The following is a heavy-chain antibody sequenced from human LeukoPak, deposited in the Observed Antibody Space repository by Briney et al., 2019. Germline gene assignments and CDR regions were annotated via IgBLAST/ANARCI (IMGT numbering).Heavy chain of an antibody. J-gene: IGHJ2*01. Sequence: SETLSLTCTVSGDSISSVNYYWSWVRQHPGKGLELIGYIYYSGSTYYNPSLKSRVTMSVDTSKKQFSLKLSSVTAADTAVYFCSRQNTTAWYFDLWGRGTLVTVSS. CDR2: IYYSGST. CDR3: SRQNTTAWYFDL. D-gene: IGHD4-11*01. CDR1: GDSISSVNYY. V-gene: IGHV4-31*03.